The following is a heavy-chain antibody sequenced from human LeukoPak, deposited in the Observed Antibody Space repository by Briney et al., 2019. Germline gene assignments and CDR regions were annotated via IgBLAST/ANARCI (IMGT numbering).Heavy chain of an antibody. Sequence: GASVKVSCKASGGTFSSYAISWVRQAPGRGLEWMGRIIPILGIANYAQKFQGRVTITADKSTSTAYMELSSLRSEDTAVYYCASGPMVRGVIMYGMDVWGQGTTVNVSS. CDR3: ASGPMVRGVIMYGMDV. CDR2: IIPILGIA. CDR1: GGTFSSYA. D-gene: IGHD3-10*01. J-gene: IGHJ6*02. V-gene: IGHV1-69*04.